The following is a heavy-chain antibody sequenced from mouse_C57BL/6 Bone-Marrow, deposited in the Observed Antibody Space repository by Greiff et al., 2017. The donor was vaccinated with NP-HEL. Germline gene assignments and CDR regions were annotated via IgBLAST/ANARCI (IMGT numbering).Heavy chain of an antibody. V-gene: IGHV1-53*01. Sequence: VQLQQPGTELVKPGASVKLSCKASGYTFTSYWMHWVKQRPGQGLEWIGNINPSNGGTNYNEKFKSKATLTVDKSSSTAYMQLSSLTSEDSAVYECGRAPIYDGYYVRYWGQGTTLTVAS. J-gene: IGHJ2*01. D-gene: IGHD2-3*01. CDR3: GRAPIYDGYYVRY. CDR2: INPSNGGT. CDR1: GYTFTSYW.